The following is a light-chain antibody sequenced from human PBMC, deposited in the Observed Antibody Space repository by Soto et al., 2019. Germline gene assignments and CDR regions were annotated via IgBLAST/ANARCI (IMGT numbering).Light chain of an antibody. Sequence: EIVLTQSPGTLSLSPGERATLSCRASQSVSSSYLAWYQQKPGQAPRLLIYGASSRATGIPDRFSGRASGSDFSPSNSSLEPEDSAVYCCTQYGSLPLFSVGPVTKVDVK. CDR2: GAS. V-gene: IGKV3-20*01. J-gene: IGKJ3*01. CDR3: TQYGSLPLFS. CDR1: QSVSSSY.